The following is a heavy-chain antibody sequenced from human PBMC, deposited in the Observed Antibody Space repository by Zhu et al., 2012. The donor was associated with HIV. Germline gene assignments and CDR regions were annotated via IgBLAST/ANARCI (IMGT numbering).Heavy chain of an antibody. CDR3: AKDTSSVVGSANWYFDL. CDR1: GFTFEDYA. V-gene: IGHV3-9*03. Sequence: EVQLVESGGGLVQAGRSLRLSCAASGFTFEDYAMHWVRQAPGKGLEWVSGISWNSGSIAYADSVKGRFTISRDNAKNSLFLQMNSLRSEDVALYYCAKDTSSVVGSANWYFDLWGLAPWLLSP. CDR2: ISWNSGSI. J-gene: IGHJ2*01. D-gene: IGHD6-19*01.